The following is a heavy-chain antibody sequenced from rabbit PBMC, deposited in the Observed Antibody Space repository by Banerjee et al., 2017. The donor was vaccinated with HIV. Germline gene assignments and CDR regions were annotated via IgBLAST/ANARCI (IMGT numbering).Heavy chain of an antibody. CDR1: GFDFSSYY. CDR2: IDPVFGTT. J-gene: IGHJ4*01. CDR3: VRDTDGYGGAIFNL. D-gene: IGHD6-1*01. Sequence: QLKESGGGLVQPGGSLKLSCKASGFDFSSYYMSWVRQAPGKGLEWIGYIDPVFGTTSYASGVNGRFTISSHNAQNTLYLQLNSLTAADTATYFCVRDTDGYGGAIFNLWGPGTLVTVS. V-gene: IGHV1S7*01.